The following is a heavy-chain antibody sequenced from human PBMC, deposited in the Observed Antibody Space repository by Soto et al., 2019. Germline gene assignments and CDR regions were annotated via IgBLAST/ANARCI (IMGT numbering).Heavy chain of an antibody. J-gene: IGHJ3*01. CDR3: AKDRFTSGYDAFDV. CDR1: GFSFSNYA. V-gene: IGHV3-23*01. CDR2: ISDSGGYT. Sequence: VQLLESGGGLVQPGGSLRLSCAVSGFSFSNYAMSWVRQAPGKGLEWVSGISDSGGYTFYADSVRGRFTISRDTSKNTLYLQMNSLRAEDTAVYYCAKDRFTSGYDAFDVWGQGTMVTVSS. D-gene: IGHD5-12*01.